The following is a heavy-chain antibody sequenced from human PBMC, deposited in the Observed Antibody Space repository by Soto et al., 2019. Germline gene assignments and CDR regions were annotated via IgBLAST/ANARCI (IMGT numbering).Heavy chain of an antibody. CDR2: IYYSGST. CDR3: ARVIYYGMDV. CDR1: GGSISSYY. V-gene: IGHV4-59*01. Sequence: WETLSLTCTVSGGSISSYYWSWIRQPPGKGLEWIGYIYYSGSTNYNPSLKSRVTISVDTSKNQFSLKLSSVTAADTAVYYCARVIYYGMDVWGQGTTVTVSS. J-gene: IGHJ6*02.